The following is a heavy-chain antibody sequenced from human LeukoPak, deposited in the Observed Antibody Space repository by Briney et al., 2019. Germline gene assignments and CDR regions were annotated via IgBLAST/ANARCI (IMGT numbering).Heavy chain of an antibody. CDR2: ISSSSSII. V-gene: IGHV3-48*02. J-gene: IGHJ4*02. CDR3: ARDPYYYDSSGYSKFDY. Sequence: PGGSLRLSCAASGFTFSSYSMNWVRQAPGKGLEWVSYISSSSSIIYYADSVKGRFTISRDNAKNSLYLQMNSLRDEDTAVYYCARDPYYYDSSGYSKFDYWGQGTLVTVSS. D-gene: IGHD3-22*01. CDR1: GFTFSSYS.